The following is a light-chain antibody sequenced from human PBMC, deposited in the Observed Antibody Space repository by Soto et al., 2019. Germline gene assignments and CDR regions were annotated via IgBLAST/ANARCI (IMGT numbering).Light chain of an antibody. CDR1: SSNIGSNY. V-gene: IGLV1-47*01. CDR3: AAWDDSLSGWV. CDR2: RNN. J-gene: IGLJ3*02. Sequence: SALTQPPSASGTPGQRVTISCSGSSSNIGSNYVYWYQQLPGTAPKLLIYRNNQRPSGVPDRFSGSKSGTSASLAISGLRSEDEADYYCAAWDDSLSGWVFGGGTKVTVL.